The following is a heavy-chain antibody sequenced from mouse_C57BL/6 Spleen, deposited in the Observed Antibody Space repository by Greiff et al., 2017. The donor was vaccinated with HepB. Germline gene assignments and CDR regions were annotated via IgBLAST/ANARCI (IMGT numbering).Heavy chain of an antibody. Sequence: VQLQQSGAELVKPGASVKMSCKASGYTFTSYWITWVKQRPGQGLEWIGDIYPGSGSTNYNEKLMSTATLTVDTFSSTAYMQLSSLTSEDSAVYYCARSGSSLYAMDYWGQGTSVTVSS. J-gene: IGHJ4*01. CDR3: ARSGSSLYAMDY. D-gene: IGHD1-1*01. V-gene: IGHV1-55*01. CDR1: GYTFTSYW. CDR2: IYPGSGST.